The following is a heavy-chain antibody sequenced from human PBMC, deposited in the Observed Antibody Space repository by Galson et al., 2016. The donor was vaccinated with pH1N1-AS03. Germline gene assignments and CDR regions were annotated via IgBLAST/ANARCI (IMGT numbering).Heavy chain of an antibody. V-gene: IGHV1-69*05. CDR1: GGTFDKYG. CDR2: VIPMAGTA. D-gene: IGHD3-3*01. Sequence: SVKVSCKASGGTFDKYGVGWVRQAPGQGLEWVGGVIPMAGTANSGQKFRGSVTLSTDASKTTVYMDLRSLTSEDTAVYYCARDRGHRITVYRVTIASDAFDIWGQGTMVTVS. J-gene: IGHJ3*02. CDR3: ARDRGHRITVYRVTIASDAFDI.